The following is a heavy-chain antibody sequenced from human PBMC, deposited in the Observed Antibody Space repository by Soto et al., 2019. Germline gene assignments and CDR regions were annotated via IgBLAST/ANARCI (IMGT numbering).Heavy chain of an antibody. V-gene: IGHV3-23*01. CDR2: ISYGGGTT. CDR1: EFTFSNYA. Sequence: EVQLLESGGGLVQPGGSLRLSCAASEFTFSNYAMSWVRQAPGKGLEWVSAISYGGGTTYYADSVKGRFTISRDNSKNILYLQMNSLRAEYTAVYYCAKNPGYYYDSTGYHFDYWGQGTLVTVSS. J-gene: IGHJ4*02. CDR3: AKNPGYYYDSTGYHFDY. D-gene: IGHD3-22*01.